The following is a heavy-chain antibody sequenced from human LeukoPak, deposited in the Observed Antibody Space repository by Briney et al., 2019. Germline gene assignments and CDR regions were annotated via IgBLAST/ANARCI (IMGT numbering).Heavy chain of an antibody. CDR3: ARAPGSSLRGYYYYYMDV. V-gene: IGHV3-7*01. CDR2: IKQDGSEK. J-gene: IGHJ6*03. D-gene: IGHD3-10*01. CDR1: GFTFSSYW. Sequence: GGSLRLSCAASGFTFSSYWMSWVRQAPGKGLEWVANIKQDGSEKYYVDSVKGRFTISRDNAKNSLYLQMNSLRAEDTAVYYCARAPGSSLRGYYYYYMDVWGKGTTVTVSS.